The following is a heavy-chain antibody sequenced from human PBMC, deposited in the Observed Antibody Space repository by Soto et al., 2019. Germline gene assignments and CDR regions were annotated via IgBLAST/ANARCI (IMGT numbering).Heavy chain of an antibody. CDR1: GFTFSSYA. Sequence: GGSLRLSCAASGFTFSSYAMSWVRQAPGKWLEWVSAISGSGGSTYYADSVKGRFTISRDNSKNTLYLQMNSLRAEDTAVYYCAKDTYSGSYYSQNYWGQGTLVTVSS. D-gene: IGHD1-26*01. CDR3: AKDTYSGSYYSQNY. J-gene: IGHJ4*02. CDR2: ISGSGGST. V-gene: IGHV3-23*01.